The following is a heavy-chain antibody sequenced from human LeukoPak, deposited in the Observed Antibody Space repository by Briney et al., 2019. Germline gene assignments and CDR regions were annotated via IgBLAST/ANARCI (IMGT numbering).Heavy chain of an antibody. J-gene: IGHJ5*02. Sequence: GGSLRLSCAASGFTFSSYAMHWVRQAPGKGLEWVAVISYDGSNKYYADSVKGRFTISRDNAKNSLYLQMNSLRAEDTAVYYCASRYGDYGWFDPWGQGTLVTVSS. CDR2: ISYDGSNK. V-gene: IGHV3-30*04. D-gene: IGHD4-17*01. CDR3: ASRYGDYGWFDP. CDR1: GFTFSSYA.